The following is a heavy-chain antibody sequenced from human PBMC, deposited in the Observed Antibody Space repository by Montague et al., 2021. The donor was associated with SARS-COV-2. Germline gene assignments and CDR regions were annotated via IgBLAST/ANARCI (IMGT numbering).Heavy chain of an antibody. V-gene: IGHV4-34*01. CDR2: VNQSGTT. Sequence: SETLSLTCAISGGSFSNYYWSWIRQPPGKGLEWIGEVNQSGTTIYNPSVKSGVTISEDTSKNQFYLRLNSVTAADTAVYYCARGRRPMVVPGACPEGRAFDNWGQGTMVTVSS. D-gene: IGHD2-2*01. CDR3: ARGRRPMVVPGACPEGRAFDN. J-gene: IGHJ3*02. CDR1: GGSFSNYY.